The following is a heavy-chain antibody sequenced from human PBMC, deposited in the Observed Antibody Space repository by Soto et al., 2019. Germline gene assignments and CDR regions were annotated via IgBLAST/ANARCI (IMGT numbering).Heavy chain of an antibody. CDR3: ARDPGQDEAMDY. CDR1: GFTFSNFG. V-gene: IGHV3-33*01. CDR2: IWHDGKNK. Sequence: QVQVVESGGGVVQPGRSLRLSCVASGFTFSNFGMHWVRQAPGKGLEWVAVIWHDGKNKYYADSAEGRFTVSRDNSKNTLYLQMDSLTAEDTAVYYCARDPGQDEAMDYWGQGTLVTVYS. J-gene: IGHJ4*02.